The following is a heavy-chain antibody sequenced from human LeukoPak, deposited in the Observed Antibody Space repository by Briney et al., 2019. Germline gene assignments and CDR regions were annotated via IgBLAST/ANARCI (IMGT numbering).Heavy chain of an antibody. J-gene: IGHJ3*01. Sequence: SRTLSPTCTISGGAIRSYLSSCIRQPPGPGLELFGYISYSGSTDYNPSLHSRVTISVDTSKNHFSLKLTSVTAADTAVYHCARARGAVDAFDVWGQGTMVTVSS. D-gene: IGHD3-10*01. CDR1: GGAIRSYL. V-gene: IGHV4-59*01. CDR2: ISYSGST. CDR3: ARARGAVDAFDV.